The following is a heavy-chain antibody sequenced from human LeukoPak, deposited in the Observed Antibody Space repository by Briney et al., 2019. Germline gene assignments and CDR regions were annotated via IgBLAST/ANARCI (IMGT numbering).Heavy chain of an antibody. J-gene: IGHJ4*02. CDR2: INHSGST. V-gene: IGHV4-34*01. D-gene: IGHD3-10*01. CDR1: GGSFSGYY. Sequence: SETLSLTCAVYGGSFSGYYWSWIRQPPGKGLEWIGEINHSGSTNYNPSLKSRVTISVDTSKNQFSLKLSPVTAADTAVYYCARIPLWFGEFLFDYWGQGTLATVSS. CDR3: ARIPLWFGEFLFDY.